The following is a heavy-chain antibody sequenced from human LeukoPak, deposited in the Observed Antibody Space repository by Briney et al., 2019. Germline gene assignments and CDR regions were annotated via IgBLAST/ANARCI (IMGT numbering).Heavy chain of an antibody. V-gene: IGHV1-2*06. D-gene: IGHD1-26*01. J-gene: IGHJ4*02. CDR2: INPNSGGT. Sequence: ASVKVSCTASGYTFTGYYMHWVRQAPGQGLEWMGRINPNSGGTNYAQKFQGRVTMTRDTSISTAYMELSRLRSDDTAVYYCASPLVGATQDYWGQETLVTVSS. CDR1: GYTFTGYY. CDR3: ASPLVGATQDY.